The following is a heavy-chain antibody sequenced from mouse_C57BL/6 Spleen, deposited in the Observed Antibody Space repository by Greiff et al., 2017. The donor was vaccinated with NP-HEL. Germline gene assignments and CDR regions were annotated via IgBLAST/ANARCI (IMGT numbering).Heavy chain of an antibody. D-gene: IGHD2-3*01. J-gene: IGHJ3*01. Sequence: EVQLQQSGGGLVKPGGSLKLSCAASGFTFSDYGMHWVRQAPEKGLEWVAYISSGSSTIYYADTVKGRFTISRDNAKNTLFLQMTSLRSEDTAMYYCARRDGYYDGGFAYWGQGTLVTVSA. CDR1: GFTFSDYG. CDR2: ISSGSSTI. V-gene: IGHV5-17*01. CDR3: ARRDGYYDGGFAY.